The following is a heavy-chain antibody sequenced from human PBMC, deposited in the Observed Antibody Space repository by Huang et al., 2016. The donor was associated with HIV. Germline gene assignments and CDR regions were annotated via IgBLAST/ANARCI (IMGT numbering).Heavy chain of an antibody. CDR2: VDPEDGEK. V-gene: IGHV1-24*01. J-gene: IGHJ4*02. D-gene: IGHD3-22*01. CDR1: GYTLTELS. Sequence: QVQLVQSGAEVKKPGASVKVSCKVSGYTLTELSMHWVRQAPGKGLEWMGGVDPEDGEKIYAQKVQGRVTMTEDTSTDTAYMELSSLRSEDTAVYYCATVYRRVRNHDSGDYYFDYWDQGTLVTVSS. CDR3: ATVYRRVRNHDSGDYYFDY.